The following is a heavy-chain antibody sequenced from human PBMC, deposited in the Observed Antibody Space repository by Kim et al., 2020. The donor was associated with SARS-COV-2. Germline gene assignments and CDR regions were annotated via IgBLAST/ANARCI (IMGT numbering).Heavy chain of an antibody. J-gene: IGHJ6*02. V-gene: IGHV3-64*01. Sequence: VKGRFTISRDNSKNTLYLQMGSLRAEDMAVYYCARSPDYYGSGSWYGMDVWGQGTTVTVSS. D-gene: IGHD3-10*01. CDR3: ARSPDYYGSGSWYGMDV.